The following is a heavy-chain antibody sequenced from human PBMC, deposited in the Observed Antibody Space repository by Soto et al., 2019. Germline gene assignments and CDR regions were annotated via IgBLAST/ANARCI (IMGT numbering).Heavy chain of an antibody. Sequence: EVQVLESGGGLIQPGGSLRLSCATSGFTFSNYAMSWVRQAPGKGLECVSIIRSSGDITYYADSVKGRFTISRDNSKNTLYLQMNSLRTEDTAIYFCAKDRAPVSWGSYRFDSWGQGTLVTVSS. J-gene: IGHJ4*02. CDR2: IRSSGDIT. V-gene: IGHV3-23*01. CDR1: GFTFSNYA. D-gene: IGHD3-16*02. CDR3: AKDRAPVSWGSYRFDS.